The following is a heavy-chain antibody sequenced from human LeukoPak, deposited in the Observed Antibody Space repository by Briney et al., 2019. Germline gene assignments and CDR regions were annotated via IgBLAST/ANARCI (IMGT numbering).Heavy chain of an antibody. CDR3: AELGITMIGGV. CDR2: ISSSGSTI. CDR1: GFTFSYYS. V-gene: IGHV3-48*04. J-gene: IGHJ6*04. D-gene: IGHD3-10*02. Sequence: GGSLRLSCAASGFTFSYYSMNWVRQAPGKGLEWVSYISSSGSTIYYADSVKGRFTISRDNAKNSLYLQMNSLRAEDTAVYYCAELGITMIGGVWGKGTTVTISS.